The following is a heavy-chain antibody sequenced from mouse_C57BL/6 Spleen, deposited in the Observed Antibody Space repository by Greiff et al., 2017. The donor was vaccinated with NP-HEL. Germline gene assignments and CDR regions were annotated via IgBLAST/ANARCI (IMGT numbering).Heavy chain of an antibody. CDR2: IYPGDGDT. D-gene: IGHD1-1*01. V-gene: IGHV1-82*01. Sequence: QVQLQQSGPELVKPGASVKISCTASGYAFSSSWMNWVKQRPGKGLEWIGRIYPGDGDTNYNGKFKGKATLTADKSSSTAYMQLSSLTSEDSAVYFCARAGSSYYAMDYWGQGTSVTVS. CDR1: GYAFSSSW. CDR3: ARAGSSYYAMDY. J-gene: IGHJ4*01.